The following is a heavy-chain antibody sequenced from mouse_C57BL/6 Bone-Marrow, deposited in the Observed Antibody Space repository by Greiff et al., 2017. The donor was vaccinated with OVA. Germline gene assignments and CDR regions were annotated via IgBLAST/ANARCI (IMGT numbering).Heavy chain of an antibody. Sequence: QVQLQQSGPELVKPGASVKLSCKASGYTFTSYDINWVKQRPGQGLEWIGWIYPRDGSTKYNEKFKGKATLTVDTSSSTAYMELHSLTSEDAAVYFCARGGSSDAMDYWGQGTSVTVSS. J-gene: IGHJ4*01. D-gene: IGHD1-1*01. V-gene: IGHV1-85*01. CDR2: IYPRDGST. CDR1: GYTFTSYD. CDR3: ARGGSSDAMDY.